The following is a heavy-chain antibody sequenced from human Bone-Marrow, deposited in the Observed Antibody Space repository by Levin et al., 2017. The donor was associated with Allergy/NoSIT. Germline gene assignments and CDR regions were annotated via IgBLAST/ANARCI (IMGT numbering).Heavy chain of an antibody. D-gene: IGHD3-22*01. CDR2: IFSNDEK. CDR3: ARINDSSEEGYFDY. J-gene: IGHJ4*02. CDR1: GFSLSNARMG. Sequence: SGPTLVKPTETLTLTCTVSGFSLSNARMGVSWIRQPPGKALEWLAHIFSNDEKSYSTSLKSRLTISKDTSKSQVVLTMTNMDPVDTATYYCARINDSSEEGYFDYWGQGTLVTVSS. V-gene: IGHV2-26*01.